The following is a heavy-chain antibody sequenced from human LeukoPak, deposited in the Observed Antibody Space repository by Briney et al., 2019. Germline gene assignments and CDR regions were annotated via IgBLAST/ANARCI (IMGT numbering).Heavy chain of an antibody. CDR2: INSDGSST. V-gene: IGHV3-74*01. CDR3: ARVNGYCSGVTCYYDYGMDV. D-gene: IGHD2-15*01. J-gene: IGHJ6*02. CDR1: GFTFSSYW. Sequence: GGSLRLPCAASGFTFSSYWMHWVRQAPGKGLVWVSRINSDGSSTSYADSVKGRFTISRDNAKNTLYMQMNSLRAEDTAVYYCARVNGYCSGVTCYYDYGMDVWGQGTTVTVSS.